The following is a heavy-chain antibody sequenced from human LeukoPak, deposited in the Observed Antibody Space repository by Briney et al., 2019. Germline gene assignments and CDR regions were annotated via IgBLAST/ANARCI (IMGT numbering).Heavy chain of an antibody. CDR1: GFTVSSNY. CDR3: ARAYDYAKKIDY. V-gene: IGHV3-53*01. CDR2: IYSGGST. D-gene: IGHD4-17*01. Sequence: GGSLRLSCAASGFTVSSNYMSWVRQAPGKGLEWVSVIYSGGSTYYADSVKGRFTISRDNSKNTLYLQMNSLRAEDTAVYYCARAYDYAKKIDYWGQGTLVTVSS. J-gene: IGHJ4*02.